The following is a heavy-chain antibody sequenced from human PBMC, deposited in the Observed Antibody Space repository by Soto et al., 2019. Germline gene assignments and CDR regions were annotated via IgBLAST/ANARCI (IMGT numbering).Heavy chain of an antibody. CDR2: IYYSGIT. CDR3: ARVYGDHFDY. J-gene: IGHJ4*02. CDR1: GGSISSYY. Sequence: QVQLQESGPGLVKPSETLSLTCTVSGGSISSYYWSWIRQPPGKGLEWIGYIYYSGITNYNPSLKMRFTISVDTSKNQFSLKLSSVTAADTAVYYCARVYGDHFDYWGQGTLVTVSS. V-gene: IGHV4-59*01. D-gene: IGHD3-10*01.